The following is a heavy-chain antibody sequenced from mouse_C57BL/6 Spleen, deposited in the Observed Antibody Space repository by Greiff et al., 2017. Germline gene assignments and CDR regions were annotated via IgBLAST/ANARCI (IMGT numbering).Heavy chain of an antibody. D-gene: IGHD1-1*01. CDR1: GFTFTDYY. Sequence: EVQLVESGGGLVQPGGSLSLSCAASGFTFTDYYMSWVRQPPGKALEWLGFIRNKANGYTTAYSASVKGRFTISRENSQSILYLQVNALRAEDSATYYCARYHDCGSSYYAMDDWGQGTSVTVSS. CDR3: ARYHDCGSSYYAMDD. J-gene: IGHJ4*01. CDR2: IRNKANGYTT. V-gene: IGHV7-3*01.